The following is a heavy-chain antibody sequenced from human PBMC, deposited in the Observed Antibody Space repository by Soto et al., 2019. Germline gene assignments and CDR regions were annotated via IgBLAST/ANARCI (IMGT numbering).Heavy chain of an antibody. J-gene: IGHJ3*02. CDR1: GGSINKYY. V-gene: IGHV4-59*01. CDR3: ARGLDYYDGSTQAFDI. Sequence: SETLSLTCTVSGGSINKYYWSWIRQPPGKGLQWIGYIYYTGGTNYNPSLKSRVTISVDTSKNQFSLKLSSVTAADTAVYYCARGLDYYDGSTQAFDIWGQGTMVTVSS. CDR2: IYYTGGT. D-gene: IGHD3-22*01.